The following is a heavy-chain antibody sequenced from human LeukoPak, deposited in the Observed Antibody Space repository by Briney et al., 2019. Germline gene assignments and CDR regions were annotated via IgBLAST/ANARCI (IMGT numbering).Heavy chain of an antibody. CDR2: IIPIFGTA. J-gene: IGHJ5*02. CDR1: GYTLTELS. Sequence: GASVKVSCKVSGYTLTELSMHWVRQAPGQGLEWMGGIIPIFGTANYAQKFQGRVTITADESTSTAYMELSSLRSEDTAVYYCARDRVAAAGTNWFDPWGQGTLATVSS. CDR3: ARDRVAAAGTNWFDP. V-gene: IGHV1-69*13. D-gene: IGHD6-13*01.